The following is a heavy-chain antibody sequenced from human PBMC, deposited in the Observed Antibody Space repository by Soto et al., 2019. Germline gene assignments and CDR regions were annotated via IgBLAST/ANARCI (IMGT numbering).Heavy chain of an antibody. J-gene: IGHJ5*01. V-gene: IGHV4-30-2*01. CDR1: GGSISSGGYS. CDR3: VRLMANGWLDS. Sequence: SETLSLTCAVSGGSISSGGYSWSWIRQPPGKGLEWIGYIYHSGSTYYNPSLKSRVTISVDRSKNQFSLKLSSVTAADTAVYYCVRLMANGWLDSWGQGTLVTVSS. CDR2: IYHSGST.